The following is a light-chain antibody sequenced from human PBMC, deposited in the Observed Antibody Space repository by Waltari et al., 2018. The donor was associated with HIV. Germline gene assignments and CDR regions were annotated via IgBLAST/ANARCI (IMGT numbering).Light chain of an antibody. Sequence: SYELTQPPSVSVSPGQTATITCSGDALPNQYAYWFQQKPGQAPVMVIYKDNERPSVIPERFTGSSSGTTVTLTISGVQAEDEADYYCQSAVSKNVIFGGGTKLTVL. CDR3: QSAVSKNVI. CDR2: KDN. CDR1: ALPNQY. V-gene: IGLV3-25*03. J-gene: IGLJ2*01.